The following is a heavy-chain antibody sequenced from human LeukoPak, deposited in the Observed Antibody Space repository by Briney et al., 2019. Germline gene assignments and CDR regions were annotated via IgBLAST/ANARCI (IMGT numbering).Heavy chain of an antibody. J-gene: IGHJ4*02. V-gene: IGHV1-3*01. CDR2: INAGNGNT. D-gene: IGHD5-12*01. CDR1: GYTFTSYA. CDR3: ARGYSGYDYFDY. Sequence: GASVKVSCKASGYTFTSYAMHWVRQAPGQRLEWMGWINAGNGNTKYSQKFQGRVTITRDTSASTAYMGLSSLRSEDTAVYYCARGYSGYDYFDYWGQGTLVTVSS.